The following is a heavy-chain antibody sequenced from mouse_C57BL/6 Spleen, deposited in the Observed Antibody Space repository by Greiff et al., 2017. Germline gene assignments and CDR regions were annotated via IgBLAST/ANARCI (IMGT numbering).Heavy chain of an antibody. V-gene: IGHV1-26*01. J-gene: IGHJ2*01. CDR2: INPNNGGT. D-gene: IGHD1-1*01. Sequence: VQLQQSGPELVKPGASVKISCKASGYTFTDYYMNWVKQSHGKSLEWIGDINPNNGGTSYNQKFKGKATLTVDKSSSTAYMELRSLTSEDSAVYYCARPLLRTYFDYWGQGTTLTVSS. CDR1: GYTFTDYY. CDR3: ARPLLRTYFDY.